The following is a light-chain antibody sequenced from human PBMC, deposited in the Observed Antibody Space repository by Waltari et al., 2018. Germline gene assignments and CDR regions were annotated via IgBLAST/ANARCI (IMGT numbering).Light chain of an antibody. Sequence: DVVMIQSSLSLPVTLGQPASISCKSSPSIVHSDGNTYLSWFHQRPGQSPRRLIYKVSNRESGVTDRSSGSGSGTNFTLKIIRVEADDVGVYYCMQGTHWSLTFGGGTKVEIK. V-gene: IGKV2-30*02. J-gene: IGKJ4*01. CDR2: KVS. CDR3: MQGTHWSLT. CDR1: PSIVHSDGNTY.